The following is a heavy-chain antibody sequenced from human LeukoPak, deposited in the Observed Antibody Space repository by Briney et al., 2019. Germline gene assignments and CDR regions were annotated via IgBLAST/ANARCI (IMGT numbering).Heavy chain of an antibody. CDR2: ISSNGGST. CDR1: GFTFSSYA. CDR3: ARKARDCTILSGWYDY. D-gene: IGHD6-19*01. Sequence: PGGSLRLSCAASGFTFSSYAMHWVRQAPGKGLEYVSAISSNGGSTYYANSVKGRFTISRDNSKNTLYLQMGSLRAEDMAVYYCARKARDCTILSGWYDYWGQGTLVTVSS. V-gene: IGHV3-64*01. J-gene: IGHJ4*02.